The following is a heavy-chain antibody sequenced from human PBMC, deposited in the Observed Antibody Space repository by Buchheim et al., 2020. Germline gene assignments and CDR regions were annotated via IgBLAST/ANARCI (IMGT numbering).Heavy chain of an antibody. CDR3: ARDSVLRFLEWALDY. CDR2: IKQDGSEK. CDR1: GFTFSSYW. J-gene: IGHJ4*02. Sequence: EVQLVESGGGLVQPGGSLRLSCAASGFTFSSYWMSWVRQAPGKGLEWVANIKQDGSEKYYVDSVKGRFAISRDNAKNSLYLEMNSLRAEDTAVYYCARDSVLRFLEWALDYWGQGTL. V-gene: IGHV3-7*01. D-gene: IGHD3-3*01.